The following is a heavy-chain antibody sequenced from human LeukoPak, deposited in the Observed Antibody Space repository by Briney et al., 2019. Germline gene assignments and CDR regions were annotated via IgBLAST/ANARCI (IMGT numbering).Heavy chain of an antibody. CDR2: IYHSGRT. CDR1: DYSINSGHY. CDR3: ARHASPDIVIVAAATFDY. V-gene: IGHV4-38-2*01. J-gene: IGHJ4*02. Sequence: PSETLSLTCAVSDYSINSGHYWGWIRQPPGKGLEWIGSIYHSGRTYYNPSLKSRVTTSVDTSKNQFSLKLTSVTAADTAVYYCARHASPDIVIVAAATFDYWGQGTLVTVSS. D-gene: IGHD2-2*01.